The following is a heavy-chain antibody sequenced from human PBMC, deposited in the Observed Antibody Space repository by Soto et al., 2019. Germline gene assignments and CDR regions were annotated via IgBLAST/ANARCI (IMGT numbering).Heavy chain of an antibody. D-gene: IGHD1-26*01. J-gene: IGHJ6*02. CDR1: GFTFSSYG. CDR2: ISYDGSNK. V-gene: IGHV3-30*18. CDR3: AKDPSWQGGGYYYYGMDV. Sequence: QVQLVESGGGVVQPGRSLRLSCAASGFTFSSYGMHWVRQAPGKGLEWVAVISYDGSNKYYADSVKGRFTISRANSKNTLYLQTNSLRAEYTAVYYCAKDPSWQGGGYYYYGMDVWGQGTRVTLSS.